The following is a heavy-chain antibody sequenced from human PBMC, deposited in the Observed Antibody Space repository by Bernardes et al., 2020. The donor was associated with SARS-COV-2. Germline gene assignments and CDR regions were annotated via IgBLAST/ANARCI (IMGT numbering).Heavy chain of an antibody. D-gene: IGHD1-20*01. J-gene: IGHJ6*02. Sequence: SVKVSCKASEGPFRDYAISWVRQAPGQGLEWLGGIIPRLDKTNYAQKFQGRVTITTDESTSAVYLVLTSLTSDDTAMYYCARGIRNRHYYYGVDVWGQGTTVIVSS. CDR1: EGPFRDYA. CDR2: IIPRLDKT. CDR3: ARGIRNRHYYYGVDV. V-gene: IGHV1-69*05.